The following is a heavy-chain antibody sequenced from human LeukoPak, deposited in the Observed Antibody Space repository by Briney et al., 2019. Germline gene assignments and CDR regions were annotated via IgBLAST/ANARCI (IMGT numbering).Heavy chain of an antibody. J-gene: IGHJ4*02. CDR3: ARGRATSDY. D-gene: IGHD5-12*01. CDR1: GGSISSYY. V-gene: IGHV4-59*01. CDR2: VYYSGST. Sequence: SETLSLTCTVSGGSISSYYWSWIRQPPGKGLEWIGYVYYSGSTNYNPSLKSRVTISVDTSKNQFSLKLSSVTAADTAVYYCARGRATSDYWGQGTLVTVSS.